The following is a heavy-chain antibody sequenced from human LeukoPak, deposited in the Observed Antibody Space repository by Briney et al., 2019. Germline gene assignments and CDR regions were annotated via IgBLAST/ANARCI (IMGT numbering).Heavy chain of an antibody. V-gene: IGHV3-21*01. CDR3: TKDLGTSSTAYLQH. CDR2: ISSSSRYI. Sequence: GGSLRLSCAASGFTFSSYSMNWVRQAPGKGLEWVSSISSSSRYIYYADSVKGRFTISRDNAKNSLYLQMNSLRAEDTAVYYCTKDLGTSSTAYLQHWGQGTLVTVSS. D-gene: IGHD6-6*01. J-gene: IGHJ1*01. CDR1: GFTFSSYS.